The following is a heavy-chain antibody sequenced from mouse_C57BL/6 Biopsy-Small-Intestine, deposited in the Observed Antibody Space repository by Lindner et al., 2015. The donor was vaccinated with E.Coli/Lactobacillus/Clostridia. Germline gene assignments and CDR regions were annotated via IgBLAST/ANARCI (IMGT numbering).Heavy chain of an antibody. D-gene: IGHD2-1*01. J-gene: IGHJ4*01. CDR3: ARGRNYGYPMDY. CDR2: ISGGSGTI. CDR1: EFTFSDYG. V-gene: IGHV5-17*01. Sequence: VQLQESGGGSVKPGGSRKLSCVASEFTFSDYGMHWVRQAPEKGLEWVAYISGGSGTIYSADTVKGRFTISRDNAKNTLFLQMTSLRSEDTAMYYCARGRNYGYPMDYWGQGTSVTVSS.